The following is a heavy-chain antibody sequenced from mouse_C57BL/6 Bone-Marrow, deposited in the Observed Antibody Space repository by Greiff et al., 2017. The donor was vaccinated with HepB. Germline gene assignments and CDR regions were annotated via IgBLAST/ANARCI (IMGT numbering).Heavy chain of an antibody. D-gene: IGHD2-10*02. J-gene: IGHJ1*03. CDR1: GFTFSDYG. V-gene: IGHV5-15*01. Sequence: VQLQESGGGLVQPGGSLKLSCAASGFTFSDYGMAWVRQAPRKGPEWVAFISNLAYSIYYADTVTGRFTISRENAKNTLYLEMSSLRSEDTAMYYCAREVWPWYFDVWGTGTTVTVSS. CDR3: AREVWPWYFDV. CDR2: ISNLAYSI.